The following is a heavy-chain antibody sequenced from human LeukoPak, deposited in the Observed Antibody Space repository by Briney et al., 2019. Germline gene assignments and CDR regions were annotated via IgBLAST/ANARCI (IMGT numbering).Heavy chain of an antibody. CDR2: ISSSGSTM. D-gene: IGHD2-8*01. V-gene: IGHV3-11*01. CDR3: AKDPDCTSGVCYTFFDY. Sequence: GGSLRLSCAASGFIFSDYYMSWIRQAPGKGLEWVSYISSSGSTMYYTDSVKGRFTISRDNAKNTLYLQMNSLRAEDTAVYYCAKDPDCTSGVCYTFFDYWGQGTLVTVSS. J-gene: IGHJ4*02. CDR1: GFIFSDYY.